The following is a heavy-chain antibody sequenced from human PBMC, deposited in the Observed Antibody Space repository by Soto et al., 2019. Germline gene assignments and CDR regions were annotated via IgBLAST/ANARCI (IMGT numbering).Heavy chain of an antibody. V-gene: IGHV4-39*01. Sequence: SETLSLTCIVSGESISSSSYYWGWIRQPPGKGLEWIGSIYYNGRTYYNPSFKSRVTISIDTSKNQFSLKLSSVTATDTAVYYCARQRTTVVTQAYFDHWGQGALVTVSS. CDR3: ARQRTTVVTQAYFDH. CDR2: IYYNGRT. CDR1: GESISSSSYY. D-gene: IGHD2-21*02. J-gene: IGHJ4*02.